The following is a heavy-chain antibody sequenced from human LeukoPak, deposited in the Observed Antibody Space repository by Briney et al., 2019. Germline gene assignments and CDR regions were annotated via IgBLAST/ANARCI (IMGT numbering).Heavy chain of an antibody. V-gene: IGHV4-4*09. J-gene: IGHJ4*02. Sequence: PSETLSLTCTASGGSINSYYWSWIRQPPGKGLEWIGYIYTSGSTNYNPSLKSRVTISVDTSKNQFSLKLSSVTAADTAVYYCARGYDFWSGYPAFDYWGQGTLVTVSS. CDR2: IYTSGST. D-gene: IGHD3-3*01. CDR1: GGSINSYY. CDR3: ARGYDFWSGYPAFDY.